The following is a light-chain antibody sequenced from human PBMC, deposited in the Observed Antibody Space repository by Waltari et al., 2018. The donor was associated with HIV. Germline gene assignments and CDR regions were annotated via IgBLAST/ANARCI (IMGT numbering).Light chain of an antibody. J-gene: IGLJ2*01. V-gene: IGLV1-51*01. CDR3: GTWDSSLSAGL. CDR1: SSNIGDNY. CDR2: DSN. Sequence: QSVLTQPPSVSAAPGQKVTISCSGSSSNIGDNYLSCYQQLPGTAPKLLIYDSNKRPSGIPDRFSASKSGTSATLGIIGLQTGDEADYYCGTWDSSLSAGLFGGGTKLTVL.